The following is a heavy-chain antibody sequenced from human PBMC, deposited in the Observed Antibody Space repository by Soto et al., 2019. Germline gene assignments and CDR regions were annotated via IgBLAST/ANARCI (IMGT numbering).Heavy chain of an antibody. V-gene: IGHV4-30-2*01. Sequence: SETLSLTCVVSGGSISSGGYSWSWIRQPPGKGLEWIGYIYHSGSTYYNPSLKSRVTISVDRSKNQFSLKLSSVTAADTAVYYCATITIFGVVPNYFDYWGQGTLVTVSS. CDR3: ATITIFGVVPNYFDY. CDR1: GGSISSGGYS. J-gene: IGHJ4*02. D-gene: IGHD3-3*01. CDR2: IYHSGST.